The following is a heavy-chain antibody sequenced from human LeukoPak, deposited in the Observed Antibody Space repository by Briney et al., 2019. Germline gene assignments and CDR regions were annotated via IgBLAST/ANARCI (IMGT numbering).Heavy chain of an antibody. J-gene: IGHJ3*02. Sequence: ASVKVSCKASGHTFTGYYMHWVRQAPGQGLEWMGWINPNSGGTNYAQKFQGRVTMTRDTSISTAYMELSRLRSDDTAVYNCARDPYGSGSYYGDAFDIWGQGTMVTVSS. V-gene: IGHV1-2*02. D-gene: IGHD3-10*01. CDR2: INPNSGGT. CDR1: GHTFTGYY. CDR3: ARDPYGSGSYYGDAFDI.